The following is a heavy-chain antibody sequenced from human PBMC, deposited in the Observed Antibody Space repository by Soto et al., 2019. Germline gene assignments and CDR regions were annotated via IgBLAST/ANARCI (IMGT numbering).Heavy chain of an antibody. D-gene: IGHD2-15*01. Sequence: GGSLRLSCAASGFTFSSYSMNWVRQAPGKGLEWVSSISSSSSYIYYADSVKGRFTISRDNAKNSLYLQMNSLRAEDTAVYYCAREGGWQLAPYYYYGMDVWGQGTTVTVSS. V-gene: IGHV3-21*01. CDR2: ISSSSSYI. CDR3: AREGGWQLAPYYYYGMDV. CDR1: GFTFSSYS. J-gene: IGHJ6*02.